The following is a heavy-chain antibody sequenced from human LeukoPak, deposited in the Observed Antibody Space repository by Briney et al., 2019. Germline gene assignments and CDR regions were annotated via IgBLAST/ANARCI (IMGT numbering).Heavy chain of an antibody. D-gene: IGHD6-13*01. CDR3: VSDSLATAGDFGY. CDR1: WFNYRTYW. V-gene: IGHV3-74*01. Sequence: GGSLRLSCAASWFNYRTYWMHCVRQAPGKGLVWVSHINSDGSSTGYADSVTGRFTISRDNAKNTLYLQMNSLRAEDTAVYYCVSDSLATAGDFGYWGQGTLVTVSS. J-gene: IGHJ4*02. CDR2: INSDGSST.